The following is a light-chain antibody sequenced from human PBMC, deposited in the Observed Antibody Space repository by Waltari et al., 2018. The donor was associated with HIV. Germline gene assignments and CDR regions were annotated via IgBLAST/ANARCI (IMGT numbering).Light chain of an antibody. J-gene: IGKJ5*01. Sequence: EIVMTQFQATLSVSPGESVIFSCRASESLGNNLAWYKHKPGQAHRLLIYGASIRTAGTPARFSGGGSGTDFTLTVTIVQSEDFAVYYCHQYKDWPVTFGQGTRLDIK. CDR3: HQYKDWPVT. CDR1: ESLGNN. V-gene: IGKV3D-15*03. CDR2: GAS.